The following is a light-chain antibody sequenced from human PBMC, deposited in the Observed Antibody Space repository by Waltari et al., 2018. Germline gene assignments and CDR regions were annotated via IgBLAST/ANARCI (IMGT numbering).Light chain of an antibody. Sequence: QSVLNPPPSASGTPGQRVTNSCSGSSSYLGSNPVDWSQQLPGTAPKLLIYSNNQRPSGVPDRFSGSKSGTSASLAISGLQSEDEADYYCAAWDDSLNGNVFGSGTKVTVL. CDR2: SNN. V-gene: IGLV1-44*01. CDR3: AAWDDSLNGNV. CDR1: SSYLGSNP. J-gene: IGLJ6*01.